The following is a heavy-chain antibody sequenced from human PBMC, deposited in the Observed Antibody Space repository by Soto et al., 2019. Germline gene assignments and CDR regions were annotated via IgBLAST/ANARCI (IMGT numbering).Heavy chain of an antibody. CDR1: GFTFSSYD. J-gene: IGHJ3*02. V-gene: IGHV3-13*01. CDR2: IGTAGDT. CDR3: ARGSRKTYYDFWSGKNHDAFDI. D-gene: IGHD3-3*01. Sequence: EVQLVESGGGLVQPGGSLRLSCAASGFTFSSYDMHWVRQATGKGLEWVSVIGTAGDTYYPGSVKGRFTISRENAKNSLYLQMNSLRAGDTAVYYCARGSRKTYYDFWSGKNHDAFDIWGQGTMVTVSS.